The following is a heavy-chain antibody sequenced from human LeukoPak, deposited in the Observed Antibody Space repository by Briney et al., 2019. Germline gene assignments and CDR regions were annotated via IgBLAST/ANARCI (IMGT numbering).Heavy chain of an antibody. D-gene: IGHD3-16*02. CDR1: GFTFSSYG. V-gene: IGHV3-30*02. Sequence: PGGSLRLSCVASGFTFSSYGMHWVRQAPGKGLEWVAFIRYDGSNKYYADSVKGRFTISRDNSKNTMYLQMNSLRAEDTAVYYCAKDGGTRAITFGGVIVTPLAFDYWGQGTLVTVSS. J-gene: IGHJ4*02. CDR2: IRYDGSNK. CDR3: AKDGGTRAITFGGVIVTPLAFDY.